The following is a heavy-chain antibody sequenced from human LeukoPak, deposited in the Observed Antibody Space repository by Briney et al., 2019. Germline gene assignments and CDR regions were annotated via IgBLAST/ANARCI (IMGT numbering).Heavy chain of an antibody. V-gene: IGHV3-11*01. J-gene: IGHJ6*02. Sequence: PGGSLRLSCAASGFTFSDYYMSWIRQAPGKGLEWVSYISSSGSTIYYADSVKGRFTISRDNAKNSLYLQMNSLRAEDTAVYYCARGLSCSGGSCYSHYYYYGMDVWGQGTMVTVSS. CDR2: ISSSGSTI. CDR1: GFTFSDYY. CDR3: ARGLSCSGGSCYSHYYYYGMDV. D-gene: IGHD2-15*01.